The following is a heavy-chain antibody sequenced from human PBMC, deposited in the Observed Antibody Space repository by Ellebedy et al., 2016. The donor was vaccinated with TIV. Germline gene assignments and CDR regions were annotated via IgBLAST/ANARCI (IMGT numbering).Heavy chain of an antibody. CDR2: FSAYNGNT. V-gene: IGHV1-18*01. J-gene: IGHJ4*02. CDR3: AREGIAVDFSY. D-gene: IGHD6-19*01. CDR1: GYTFTSYG. Sequence: AASVKVSCKASGYTFTSYGISWVRQAPGQGLEWMGWFSAYNGNTNYAQKLQGRVTMTTDKSTSTAYMELRRLRSDDTAVYYCAREGIAVDFSYWGQGTLVTVSS.